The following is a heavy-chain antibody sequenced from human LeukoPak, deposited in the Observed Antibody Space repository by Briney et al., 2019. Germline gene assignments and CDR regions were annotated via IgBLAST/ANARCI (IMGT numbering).Heavy chain of an antibody. Sequence: SETLSLTCGVRGGSFSDYYWSWIRQSPGVGLEWIGEINHSGSTNYNPSLKSRVTISVDTPKNQFSLKLSSLTAADTAVYYCARVGAYTSSWYRFKYFDYWGQGTLVTVSS. J-gene: IGHJ4*02. CDR1: GGSFSDYY. CDR2: INHSGST. CDR3: ARVGAYTSSWYRFKYFDY. V-gene: IGHV4-34*01. D-gene: IGHD6-13*01.